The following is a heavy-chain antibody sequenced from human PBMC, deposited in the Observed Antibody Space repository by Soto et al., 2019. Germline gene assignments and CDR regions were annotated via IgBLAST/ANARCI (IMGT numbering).Heavy chain of an antibody. J-gene: IGHJ6*02. CDR2: IYYYGST. V-gene: IGHV4-31*03. CDR1: GGSISSGGYY. D-gene: IGHD3-10*01. Sequence: QVQLQESGPGLVKPSQTLSLTCTVSGGSISSGGYYWSWIRQHPGKGLEWIGYIYYYGSTYYNPSLRSRVTISVDTSKIQFSLRLSSGTAADTAVYYCARVFGFGGMDVWGQGTTVTVSS. CDR3: ARVFGFGGMDV.